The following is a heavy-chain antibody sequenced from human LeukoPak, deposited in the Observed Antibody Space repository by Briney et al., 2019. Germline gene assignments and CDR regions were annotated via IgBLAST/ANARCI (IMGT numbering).Heavy chain of an antibody. J-gene: IGHJ4*02. CDR2: INPNSGDT. CDR1: VYIFTVYY. D-gene: IGHD6-19*01. Sequence: GASVKVSCKTSVYIFTVYYMHWVRQAPGQGLEWMGWINPNSGDTHYAQNFQGRVTMTRDTSISTAYMELSSLTSDDTAVYYCARDGNEAVAGTGAVTYWGQGTLVTVSS. CDR3: ARDGNEAVAGTGAVTY. V-gene: IGHV1-2*02.